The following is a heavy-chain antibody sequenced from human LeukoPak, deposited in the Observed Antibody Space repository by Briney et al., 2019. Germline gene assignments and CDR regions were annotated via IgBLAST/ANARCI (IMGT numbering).Heavy chain of an antibody. D-gene: IGHD3-3*01. V-gene: IGHV4-39*07. CDR1: GGSISGSSYY. CDR2: IYYSGST. CDR3: AREFLFSASDY. J-gene: IGHJ4*02. Sequence: PSETLSLTCTVSGGSISGSSYYWGWIRQPPGKGLEWIGSIYYSGSTYYNPSLKSRVTISVDTSKNQFSLKLSSVTAADTAVYYCAREFLFSASDYWGQGTLVTVSS.